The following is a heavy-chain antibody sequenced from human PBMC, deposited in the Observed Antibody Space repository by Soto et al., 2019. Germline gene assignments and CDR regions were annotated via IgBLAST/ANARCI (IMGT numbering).Heavy chain of an antibody. CDR3: ARVGGGYCTNGVCYTGGFDP. Sequence: SETLSLTCTVSGGSISSGGYYWSWIRQHPGKGLEWIGYICYSGSTYYNPSLKSRVTISVDTSKNQFSLKLSSVTAADTAVYYCARVGGGYCTNGVCYTGGFDPWGQGTLVTVSS. CDR1: GGSISSGGYY. J-gene: IGHJ5*02. CDR2: ICYSGST. V-gene: IGHV4-31*03. D-gene: IGHD2-8*01.